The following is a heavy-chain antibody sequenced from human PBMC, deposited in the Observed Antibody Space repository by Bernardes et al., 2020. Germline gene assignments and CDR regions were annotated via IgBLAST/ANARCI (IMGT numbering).Heavy chain of an antibody. V-gene: IGHV4-39*01. CDR1: GGSISSSSYY. CDR2: IYYSGST. D-gene: IGHD6-19*01. CDR3: ARGRYSSGWEFDY. Sequence: SETLSLTCTVSGGSISSSSYYWGWIRQPPGKGLEWIGSIYYSGSTYYNPSLKSRVTISVDTSKNQFSLKLSSVTAADTAVYYCARGRYSSGWEFDYWGQGTLVTVSS. J-gene: IGHJ4*02.